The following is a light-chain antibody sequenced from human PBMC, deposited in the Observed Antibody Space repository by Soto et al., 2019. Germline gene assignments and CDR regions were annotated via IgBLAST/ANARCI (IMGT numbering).Light chain of an antibody. J-gene: IGKJ2*01. CDR1: QAISSS. V-gene: IGKV1-9*01. CDR3: QHLNDYRYT. CDR2: AAS. Sequence: DIQLTQSPSFLSASVGDRGTITCRASQAISSSLAWYQHNPGKAPKLLIYAASTLQNGVPSSFSGSGSGTEFSLTISSLQPEDFATDYCQHLNDYRYTFGQGTKVEIK.